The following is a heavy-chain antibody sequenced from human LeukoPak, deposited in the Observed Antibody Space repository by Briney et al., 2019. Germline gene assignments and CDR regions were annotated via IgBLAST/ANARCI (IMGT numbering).Heavy chain of an antibody. J-gene: IGHJ4*02. D-gene: IGHD3-22*01. CDR3: ARGYRYYYDSSGVARLLDY. CDR1: GFTFSSYS. CDR2: ISYDGSNK. Sequence: GGSLRLSCAASGFTFSSYSIHWVRQAPGKGLEWVAVISYDGSNKYYADSVKGRFTISRDNSKNTLYLEMNSLRAEDTAVYYCARGYRYYYDSSGVARLLDYWGQGTLVTVSS. V-gene: IGHV3-30*03.